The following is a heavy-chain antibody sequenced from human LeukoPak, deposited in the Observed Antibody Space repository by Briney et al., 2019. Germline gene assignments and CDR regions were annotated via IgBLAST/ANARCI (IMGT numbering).Heavy chain of an antibody. CDR3: ASKEAYCSGGSCYLTASDYYYGMDV. D-gene: IGHD2-15*01. V-gene: IGHV1-69*13. Sequence: SVKVSCKASGGTFSSYAISWVRQAPGQGLEGMGGIIPIFGTANYAQKFQGRVTITADESTSTAYMELSSLRSEDTAVYYCASKEAYCSGGSCYLTASDYYYGMDVWGQGTTVTVSS. CDR2: IIPIFGTA. J-gene: IGHJ6*02. CDR1: GGTFSSYA.